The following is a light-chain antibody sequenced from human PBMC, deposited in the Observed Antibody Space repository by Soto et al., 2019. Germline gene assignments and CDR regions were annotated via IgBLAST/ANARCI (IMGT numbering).Light chain of an antibody. J-gene: IGKJ1*01. CDR3: QQYYSTPWT. Sequence: EILMTQSPATLSVSPGDGATLSCRASQSVDSNLAWYQQKPGQAPRLLIYGASSRATGIPDRFSGSGSGTDFTLTISSLQAEDVAVYYCQQYYSTPWTFGQGTKVDIK. CDR1: QSVDSN. V-gene: IGKV3D-15*01. CDR2: GAS.